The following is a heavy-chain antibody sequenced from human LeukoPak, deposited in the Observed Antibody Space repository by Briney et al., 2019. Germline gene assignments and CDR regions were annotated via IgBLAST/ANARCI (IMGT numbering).Heavy chain of an antibody. CDR3: ARVLPDLKKSKYSTGWYFAFDI. CDR1: GESFTGYY. V-gene: IGHV4-34*01. Sequence: SETLSLTCAVYGESFTGYYWSWIRQSPGTGLEWIGEIDHRGNTNYNPSLKNRVTISVDTSKNQFSLNLTSVTAADSAVYYCARVLPDLKKSKYSTGWYFAFDIWGQGTMVTVSS. J-gene: IGHJ3*02. CDR2: IDHRGNT. D-gene: IGHD6-13*01.